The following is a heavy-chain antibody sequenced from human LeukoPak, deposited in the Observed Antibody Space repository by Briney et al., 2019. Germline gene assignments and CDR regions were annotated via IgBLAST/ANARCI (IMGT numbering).Heavy chain of an antibody. CDR1: GFTFSSYS. J-gene: IGHJ3*02. CDR3: PRSLAVGDAFDI. Sequence: GGSLRLSCAASGFTFSSYSMNWVRQAPGKGLEWVSYISSSSSTIYYADSVKGRFTISRDNAKNSLYLQMNSLRAEDTAVYYCPRSLAVGDAFDIWGQGTMVTVSS. V-gene: IGHV3-48*01. CDR2: ISSSSSTI. D-gene: IGHD3-16*01.